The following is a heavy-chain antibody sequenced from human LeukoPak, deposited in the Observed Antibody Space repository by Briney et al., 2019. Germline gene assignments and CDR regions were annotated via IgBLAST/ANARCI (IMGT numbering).Heavy chain of an antibody. CDR3: ATEYSSSSDYYYYYMDV. V-gene: IGHV4-34*01. Sequence: PSETLSLTCAVYGGSFSGYYWSWIRQPPGKGLEWIGEINHSGSTNYNPSLKSRVTISVDTSKNQFSLKLSSVTAAETAVYYCATEYSSSSDYYYYYMDVWGKGTTVTVSS. D-gene: IGHD6-6*01. J-gene: IGHJ6*03. CDR1: GGSFSGYY. CDR2: INHSGST.